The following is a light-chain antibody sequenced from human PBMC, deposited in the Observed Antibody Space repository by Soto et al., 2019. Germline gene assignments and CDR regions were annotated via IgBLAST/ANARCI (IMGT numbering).Light chain of an antibody. Sequence: QSALTQPPSASGSPGQSVTISCTGTSSDVGGYNYVSWYQQHPGKAPKLMIYEVSKRPSGVPDRFSGSKSGNTASLTGSGLQADDEDGYSCCSYAGSNNSVFATGTKVTLL. CDR1: SSDVGGYNY. CDR3: CSYAGSNNSV. J-gene: IGLJ1*01. V-gene: IGLV2-8*01. CDR2: EVS.